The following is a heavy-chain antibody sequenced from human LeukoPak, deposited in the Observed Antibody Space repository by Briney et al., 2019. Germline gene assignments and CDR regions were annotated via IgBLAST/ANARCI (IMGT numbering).Heavy chain of an antibody. Sequence: LRXSCAASGFTFSDCYMSWIRQAPGXGXEWVSYISSSGSAIYYADSVKGRFTISRDNPKNSLYLQMNSLRADDTAVYYCAGYYTVMLKTWSNGLDVWGQGTTVTVSS. CDR3: AGYYTVMLKTWSNGLDV. V-gene: IGHV3-11*01. J-gene: IGHJ6*02. CDR2: ISSSGSAI. CDR1: GFTFSDCY. D-gene: IGHD3-16*01.